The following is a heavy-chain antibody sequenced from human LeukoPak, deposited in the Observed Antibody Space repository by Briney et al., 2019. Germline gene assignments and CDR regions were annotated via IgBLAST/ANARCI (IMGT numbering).Heavy chain of an antibody. D-gene: IGHD2-2*02. Sequence: PGGSLRLSCAASGFTFSSYSMNWVRQAPGKGLEWVSSIGSSSSYIYYADSVKGRFTISRDNAKNSLYLQMNSLRAEDTAVYYCARDTYCSSTSCYTGYYYYGMDVWGQGTTVTVSS. CDR1: GFTFSSYS. J-gene: IGHJ6*02. CDR3: ARDTYCSSTSCYTGYYYYGMDV. CDR2: IGSSSSYI. V-gene: IGHV3-21*01.